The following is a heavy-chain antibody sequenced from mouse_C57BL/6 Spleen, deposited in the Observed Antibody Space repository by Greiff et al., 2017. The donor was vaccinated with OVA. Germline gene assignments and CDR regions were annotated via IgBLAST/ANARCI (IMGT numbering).Heavy chain of an antibody. V-gene: IGHV1-69*01. Sequence: QVQLQQPGAELVMPGASVKLSCKASGYTFISYWMHWVKQRPGQGLEWIGEIDPSDSYTNYNQKFKGKATLTVDKSSSTTYMQLSSLTSEDSAVYYCARGNYGFAYWGQGTLVTVSA. CDR2: IDPSDSYT. J-gene: IGHJ3*01. D-gene: IGHD1-1*01. CDR1: GYTFISYW. CDR3: ARGNYGFAY.